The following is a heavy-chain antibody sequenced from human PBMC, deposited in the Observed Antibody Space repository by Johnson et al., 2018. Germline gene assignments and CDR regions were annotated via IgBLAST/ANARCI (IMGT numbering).Heavy chain of an antibody. CDR3: ARAISPVVGTAIKAFDI. V-gene: IGHV3-30-3*01. Sequence: VQLVESGGGVVQPGRSLRLSCAASGFTFSSYAMHWVRQAPGKGLEWVAVISYDGSNKYYADSVKGRFTISRDNSKNTLYLQMNSLRVEDTAVYYCARAISPVVGTAIKAFDIWGQGTMVTVSS. CDR2: ISYDGSNK. CDR1: GFTFSSYA. J-gene: IGHJ3*02. D-gene: IGHD2-21*02.